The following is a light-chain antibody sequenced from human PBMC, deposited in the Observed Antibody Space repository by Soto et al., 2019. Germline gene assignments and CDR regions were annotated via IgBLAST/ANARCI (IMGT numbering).Light chain of an antibody. Sequence: QSVLTQPPSASGTPGQTVTISCSGTSSNIGSNFVYWYQHLPGTAPKLLIYRNNQRPSGVPDRFSGSKSGTSASLAISGLRSEDEADYYCAAWDDSLSGRGVFGTGTKVTVL. CDR3: AAWDDSLSGRGV. CDR1: SSNIGSNF. V-gene: IGLV1-47*01. CDR2: RNN. J-gene: IGLJ1*01.